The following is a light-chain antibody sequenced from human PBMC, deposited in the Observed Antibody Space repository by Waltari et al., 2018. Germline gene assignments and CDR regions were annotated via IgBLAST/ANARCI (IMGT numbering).Light chain of an antibody. CDR1: SSNVGKNY. Sequence: APGQRVTISCSGGSSNVGKNYVSWYRQLPGTAPQLLIFEDSERPSGIPGRFSGSKSGTSATLDITGLQSGDEADYYCGTWDSSLSGAVFGGGTHLTVL. CDR3: GTWDSSLSGAV. J-gene: IGLJ7*01. V-gene: IGLV1-51*02. CDR2: EDS.